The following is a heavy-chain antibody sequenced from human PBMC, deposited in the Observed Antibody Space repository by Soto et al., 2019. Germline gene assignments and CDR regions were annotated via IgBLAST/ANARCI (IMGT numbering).Heavy chain of an antibody. CDR3: TTDEYRSSLWGYYYYYGKDV. Sequence: EVQLVESGGGLVKPGGSLRLSCAASGFTFSNAWMSWVRQAPGKGLEWDGRIKSKTDGGTTDYAATVKGRFTISRDDSKNSLYLQMNSLKTEDTAVYYCTTDEYRSSLWGYYYYYGKDVWCQGTTVTVSS. CDR2: IKSKTDGGTT. CDR1: GFTFSNAW. J-gene: IGHJ6*02. V-gene: IGHV3-15*01. D-gene: IGHD6-6*01.